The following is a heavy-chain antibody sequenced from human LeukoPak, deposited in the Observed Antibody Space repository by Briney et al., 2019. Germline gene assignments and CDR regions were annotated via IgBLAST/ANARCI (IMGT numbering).Heavy chain of an antibody. CDR1: GFTLSSYS. Sequence: GGSLRLSCAASGFTLSSYSMNWVRQAPGKGLEWVSSISSSSSYIYYADSVKGRFTISRDNAKNSLYLQMNSLRAEDTAVYYCARDGYSSGWYSQVYYFDYWGQGTLVTVSS. D-gene: IGHD6-19*01. J-gene: IGHJ4*02. V-gene: IGHV3-21*01. CDR2: ISSSSSYI. CDR3: ARDGYSSGWYSQVYYFDY.